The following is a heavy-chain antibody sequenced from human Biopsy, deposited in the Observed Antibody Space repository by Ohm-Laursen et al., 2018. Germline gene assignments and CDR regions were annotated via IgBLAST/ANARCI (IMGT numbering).Heavy chain of an antibody. CDR3: ARGEVTFGELIVSLDS. Sequence: GASVKVSCKPSGYNFISYSINWVRQAPGQGLEWMGWIRPLNGDTKYGQKFQDRVTMTTDTSTGTVYMELTSLRSDDTAVYYCARGEVTFGELIVSLDSWGQGTLVTVSS. D-gene: IGHD3-16*02. V-gene: IGHV1-18*01. CDR1: GYNFISYS. J-gene: IGHJ4*02. CDR2: IRPLNGDT.